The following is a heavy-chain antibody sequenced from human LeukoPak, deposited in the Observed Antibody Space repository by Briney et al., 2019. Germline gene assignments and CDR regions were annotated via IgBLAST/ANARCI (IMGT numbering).Heavy chain of an antibody. Sequence: GASVKVSCKASGYTFTSYAMHWVRQAPGQRLEWMGWINAGNGNTKYSQKFQGRVTITRDTSASTAYMELSSLRSEDTAVYYCARGGTAMVKIDYWGQGTLVTVSS. J-gene: IGHJ4*02. CDR1: GYTFTSYA. CDR3: ARGGTAMVKIDY. D-gene: IGHD5-18*01. V-gene: IGHV1-3*01. CDR2: INAGNGNT.